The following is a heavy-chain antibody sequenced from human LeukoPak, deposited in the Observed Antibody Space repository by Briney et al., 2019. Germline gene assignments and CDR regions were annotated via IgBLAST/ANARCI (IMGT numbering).Heavy chain of an antibody. D-gene: IGHD6-13*01. CDR1: GGSISSYY. Sequence: SETLSLTCTVSGGSISSYYWSWIRQPPGKGLGGIGYIYYSGSTNYNPSLKSRVTISVDTSKNQFSLKLSSVTAADTAVYYCARLWYSSSWYEDYWGQGTLVTVSS. CDR2: IYYSGST. V-gene: IGHV4-59*08. J-gene: IGHJ4*02. CDR3: ARLWYSSSWYEDY.